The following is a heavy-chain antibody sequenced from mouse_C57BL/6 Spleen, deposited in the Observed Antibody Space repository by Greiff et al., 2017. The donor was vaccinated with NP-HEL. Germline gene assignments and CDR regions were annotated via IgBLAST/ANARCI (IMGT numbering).Heavy chain of an antibody. D-gene: IGHD4-1*01. Sequence: EVHLVESGPGMVKPSQSLSLTCTVTGYSITSGYDWHWIRHFPGNKLEWMGYISYSGSTNYNPSLKSRISITHDTSKNHFFLKLNSVTTDDTATYYCARDELGYWYFDVWGTGTTVTVSS. V-gene: IGHV3-1*01. CDR2: ISYSGST. CDR3: ARDELGYWYFDV. J-gene: IGHJ1*03. CDR1: GYSITSGYD.